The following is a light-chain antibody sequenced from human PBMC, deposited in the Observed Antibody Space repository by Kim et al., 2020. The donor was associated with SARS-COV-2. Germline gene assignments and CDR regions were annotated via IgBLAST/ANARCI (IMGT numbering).Light chain of an antibody. V-gene: IGKV3-15*01. CDR3: QQYVYLPLT. J-gene: IGKJ4*01. CDR1: QSVSSN. CDR2: DAS. Sequence: EVVMTQSPATLSVSPGERATLSCRVSQSVSSNLAWYQQKPGQTPRLLIYDASSRATSIPARFSGSGSGTEFTLTISSLQSEDFAVYYCQQYVYLPLTFGGGTKVDIK.